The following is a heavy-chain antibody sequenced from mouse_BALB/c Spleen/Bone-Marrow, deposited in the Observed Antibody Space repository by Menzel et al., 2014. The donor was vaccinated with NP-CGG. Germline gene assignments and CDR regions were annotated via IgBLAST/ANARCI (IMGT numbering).Heavy chain of an antibody. Sequence: EAKLMESGGGLVKPGGSLKLSCAASGFTFSSYTMSWVCQTPEQRLEWVATIRSGGSYPYNPDSVKGLFTISRDNAKNTLYLQMSSLKSEYTAIYYCTRSYYRYDEEAWFAYWVQWTLVTGSA. CDR1: GFTFSSYT. J-gene: IGHJ3*01. CDR3: TRSYYRYDEEAWFAY. V-gene: IGHV5-6-4*01. D-gene: IGHD2-14*01. CDR2: IRSGGSYP.